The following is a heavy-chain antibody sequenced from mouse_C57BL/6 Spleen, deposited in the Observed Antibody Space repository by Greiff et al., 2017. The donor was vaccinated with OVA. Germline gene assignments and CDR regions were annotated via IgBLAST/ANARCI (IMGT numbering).Heavy chain of an antibody. CDR2: INPSTGGT. J-gene: IGHJ3*01. CDR1: GYSFTGYY. CDR3: ARDSNYDAY. D-gene: IGHD2-5*01. Sequence: EVQLQQSGPELVKPGASVKISCKASGYSFTGYYMNWVKQSPEKSLEWIGEINPSTGGTTYNQKFKAKATLTVDKSSSTAYMQLKSLTSEDSAVYYCARDSNYDAYWGQGTLVTVSA. V-gene: IGHV1-42*01.